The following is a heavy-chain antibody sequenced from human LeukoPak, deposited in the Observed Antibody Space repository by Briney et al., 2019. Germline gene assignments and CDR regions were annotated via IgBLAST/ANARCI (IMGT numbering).Heavy chain of an antibody. CDR3: ARGSDCTNGVCYSGGLNY. Sequence: ASVKVSCKPSGYTFTGYYMHCVRPAPGEGRGWRGWINLIGGGTNYEQKFQGRVTMTRDTSISPAYMELSRLRSDDTAVYYCARGSDCTNGVCYSGGLNYWGQGVLVTVS. CDR2: INLIGGGT. V-gene: IGHV1-2*02. D-gene: IGHD2-8*01. CDR1: GYTFTGYY. J-gene: IGHJ4*02.